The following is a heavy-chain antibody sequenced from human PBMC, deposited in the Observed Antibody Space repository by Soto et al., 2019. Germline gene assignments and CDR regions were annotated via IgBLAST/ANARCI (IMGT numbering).Heavy chain of an antibody. CDR2: IYYSGST. D-gene: IGHD6-13*01. J-gene: IGHJ6*02. Sequence: QVQLQESGPGLVKPSQTLSLTCTVSGGSISSGGYYWSWIRQHPGKGLEWIGYIYYSGSTYYNPSLKSRVTISVDTSKNQFSLKLSSVTAADTAVYYCAREQLVRGYYYYGMDVWGQGTPVTVSS. V-gene: IGHV4-31*03. CDR1: GGSISSGGYY. CDR3: AREQLVRGYYYYGMDV.